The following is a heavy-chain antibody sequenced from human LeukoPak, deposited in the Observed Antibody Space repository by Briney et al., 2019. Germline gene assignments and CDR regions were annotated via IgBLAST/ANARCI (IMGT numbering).Heavy chain of an antibody. V-gene: IGHV3-9*01. CDR1: GFTFDDYA. CDR2: ISWNSGSI. J-gene: IGHJ6*02. CDR3: AKTTYGMDV. Sequence: GRSLRLSCAASGFTFDDYAMHWVRQAPGKGLEWVSGISWNSGSIGYADSVKGRFTISRDNAKNSLYLQMNSLRAEDTALYYCAKTTYGMDVWGQGTTVTVSS.